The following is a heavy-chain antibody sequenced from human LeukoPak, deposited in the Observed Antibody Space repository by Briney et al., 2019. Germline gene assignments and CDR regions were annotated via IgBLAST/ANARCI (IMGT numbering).Heavy chain of an antibody. CDR1: GHSISSDYY. CDR2: INHSGST. V-gene: IGHV4-38-2*02. CDR3: ARGGFGYSYGPYYFDY. D-gene: IGHD5-18*01. J-gene: IGHJ4*02. Sequence: SETLSLTCTVSGHSISSDYYWAWVRQPPGKGLEWIGEINHSGSTNYNPSLKSRVTISVDTSKNQFSLKLSSVTAADTAVYYCARGGFGYSYGPYYFDYWGQGTLVTVSS.